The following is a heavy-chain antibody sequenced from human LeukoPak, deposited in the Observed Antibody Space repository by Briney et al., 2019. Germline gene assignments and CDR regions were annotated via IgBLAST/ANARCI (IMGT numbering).Heavy chain of an antibody. V-gene: IGHV3-7*01. CDR1: GFTFSNYW. J-gene: IGHJ4*02. Sequence: GGSLRLSCAASGFTFSNYWMAWVRHAPGKGLEWVANVEKDGSGKNYVDSVKGRFIISRDNAKNSLYLQMNSLRVEDTAVYFCAREVATGTGAYNYWGQGTLVTVSS. CDR2: VEKDGSGK. D-gene: IGHD6-13*01. CDR3: AREVATGTGAYNY.